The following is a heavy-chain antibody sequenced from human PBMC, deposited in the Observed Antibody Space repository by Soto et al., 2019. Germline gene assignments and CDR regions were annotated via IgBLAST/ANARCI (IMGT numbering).Heavy chain of an antibody. CDR2: ISYDEIDK. D-gene: IGHD2-2*01. CDR1: GFTFTSHA. CDR3: ARARRMLPAAAISYGMDV. J-gene: IGHJ6*02. V-gene: IGHV3-30*03. Sequence: GGSLRLSCAASGFTFTSHAMHWVRQTPGKGLEWVAAISYDEIDKKYATSVKGRFTVSRDNVRNTLSLHMNSLRGEDTAVYYCARARRMLPAAAISYGMDVWGQGTTVTVSS.